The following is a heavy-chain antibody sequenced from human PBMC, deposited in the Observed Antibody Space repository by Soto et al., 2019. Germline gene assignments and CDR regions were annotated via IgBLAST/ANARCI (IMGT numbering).Heavy chain of an antibody. CDR1: GDSISSGGYY. CDR2: IYYSGST. CDR3: ARDSLFWSGYYTEWRYFDY. V-gene: IGHV4-31*03. J-gene: IGHJ4*02. Sequence: QVQLQESGPGLVKPSQTLSLTCTVSGDSISSGGYYWSWICQLPGKGLEWIGYIYYSGSTDYNPSLKSRLTMSVDTSENQFSLELSSVTAADTAVYYCARDSLFWSGYYTEWRYFDYWGQGTLVTVSS. D-gene: IGHD3-3*01.